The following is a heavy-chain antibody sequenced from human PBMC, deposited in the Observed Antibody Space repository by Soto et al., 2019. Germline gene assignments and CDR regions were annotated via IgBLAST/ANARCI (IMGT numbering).Heavy chain of an antibody. J-gene: IGHJ4*02. Sequence: SETLSLTCTVSGGSISSYYWSWIRQPPGKGLEWIGYIYYSGSTNYNPSLKSRVTISVDTSKNQFSLKLSSVTAADTAVYYCARRLGYSYGRSHFDYWGQGTLVTVSS. CDR1: GGSISSYY. D-gene: IGHD5-18*01. V-gene: IGHV4-59*08. CDR2: IYYSGST. CDR3: ARRLGYSYGRSHFDY.